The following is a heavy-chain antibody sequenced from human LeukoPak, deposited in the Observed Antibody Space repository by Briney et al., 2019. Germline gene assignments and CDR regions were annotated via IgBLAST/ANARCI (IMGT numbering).Heavy chain of an antibody. CDR3: AKDRDYGDYPSAYYYYMDV. D-gene: IGHD4-17*01. CDR2: IRYDGTNK. Sequence: GGSLRLSCAASGFTFSSYGIHWVRHALGKGLEWVAFIRYDGTNKWYADSVKGRFTISRDNSKNTLYLQMNSLRVEDTAVYHCAKDRDYGDYPSAYYYYMDVWGKGTTVTVSS. V-gene: IGHV3-30*02. J-gene: IGHJ6*03. CDR1: GFTFSSYG.